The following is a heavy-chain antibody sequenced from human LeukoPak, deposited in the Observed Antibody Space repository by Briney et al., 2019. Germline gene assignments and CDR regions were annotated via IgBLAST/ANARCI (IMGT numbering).Heavy chain of an antibody. D-gene: IGHD1-1*01. CDR3: ARVYSRALYN. V-gene: IGHV3-7*01. CDR1: GFTFSTYW. Sequence: GGSLRLSCAASGFTFSTYWMTWVRQAPGKGLEWVADITQDGSEKYYVDSVKGRFTISRDNAKNSLYLQMNSLKVEDTAVYYCARVYSRALYNGGQGTLVTVSS. J-gene: IGHJ4*02. CDR2: ITQDGSEK.